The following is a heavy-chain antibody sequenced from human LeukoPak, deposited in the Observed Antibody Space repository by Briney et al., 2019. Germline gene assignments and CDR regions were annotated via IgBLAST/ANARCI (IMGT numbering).Heavy chain of an antibody. CDR3: AKDVGYYGSGSYYSD. D-gene: IGHD3-10*01. CDR2: ISNDGIKK. J-gene: IGHJ4*02. V-gene: IGHV3-30*18. CDR1: GFTFSSYG. Sequence: SGGSLRLSCVASGFTFSSYGMHWVRQAPGKGLEWVAVISNDGIKKYYADSVKGRFTISRDNSKNTLYLQMNSLRVEDTAVYYCAKDVGYYGSGSYYSDWGQGTLVTVSS.